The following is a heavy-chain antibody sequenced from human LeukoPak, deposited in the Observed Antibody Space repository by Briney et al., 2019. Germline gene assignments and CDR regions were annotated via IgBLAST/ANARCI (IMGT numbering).Heavy chain of an antibody. V-gene: IGHV4-34*01. CDR2: VNHSGRT. Sequence: SETLSLTCAVYGGSFSGYYWSWIRQPPGKGLEWIGEVNHSGRTNYNPSLKSRVTVSADTSKNQFSLRLTSVTAADTAVYYCARDRGRWPHYAFDIWGHGTMVTVSS. D-gene: IGHD3-10*01. J-gene: IGHJ3*02. CDR1: GGSFSGYY. CDR3: ARDRGRWPHYAFDI.